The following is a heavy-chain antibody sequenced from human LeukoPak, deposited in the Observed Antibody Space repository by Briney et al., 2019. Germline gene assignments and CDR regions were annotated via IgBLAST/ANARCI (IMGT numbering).Heavy chain of an antibody. CDR3: AKSGIIQGYYFYYMDV. CDR1: GFTFRSYA. Sequence: GGSLRLSCAASGFTFRSYAMHWVRQAPGKGLEWVSGISWKSDRIGYADSVKGRFTISRDNAKNSLYLQMNSLRAEDTALYYCAKSGIIQGYYFYYMDVWGKGTTVTISS. J-gene: IGHJ6*03. CDR2: ISWKSDRI. D-gene: IGHD5-18*01. V-gene: IGHV3-9*01.